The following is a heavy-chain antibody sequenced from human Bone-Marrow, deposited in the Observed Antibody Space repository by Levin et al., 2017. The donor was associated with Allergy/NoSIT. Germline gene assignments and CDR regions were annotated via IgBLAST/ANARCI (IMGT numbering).Heavy chain of an antibody. D-gene: IGHD3-22*01. V-gene: IGHV3-48*02. CDR3: ARGFKYDHDSSGYYWTTDWFDP. CDR2: ISSSSSIK. CDR1: GFTFSNYS. Sequence: PGGSLRLSCAASGFTFSNYSMNWVRQAPGKGLEWVSYISSSSSIKCYADSVKGRFTISRDNAKNSLDLQMNSLRDEDTAVYFCARGFKYDHDSSGYYWTTDWFDPWGQGTLVTVSS. J-gene: IGHJ5*02.